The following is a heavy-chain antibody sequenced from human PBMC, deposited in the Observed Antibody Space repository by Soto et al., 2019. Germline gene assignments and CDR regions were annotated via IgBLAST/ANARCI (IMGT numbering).Heavy chain of an antibody. J-gene: IGHJ4*02. V-gene: IGHV4-31*03. CDR3: AREGIGPTKGAGPIDY. D-gene: IGHD3-16*01. CDR2: IYYSGST. Sequence: QVQLQESGPGLVKPSQTLSLTCTVSGGSISSGGYYWSWIRQHPGKGLEWIGYIYYSGSTYYNQSLKSRVTISVDTSKNQFSLKLSSVTAADTAVYYCAREGIGPTKGAGPIDYWGQGTLVTVSS. CDR1: GGSISSGGYY.